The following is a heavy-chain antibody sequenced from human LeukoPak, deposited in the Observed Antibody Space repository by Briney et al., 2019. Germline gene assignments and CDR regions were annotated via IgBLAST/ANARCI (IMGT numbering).Heavy chain of an antibody. Sequence: PVGSLRLSCAASGFTFSSYSMNWVRQAPGKGLEWVSVIYSGGSTYYADSVKGRFTISRDNSKNTLYLQMNSLRAEDTAVYYCARMPRPGYFDLWGRGTLVTVSS. V-gene: IGHV3-66*02. J-gene: IGHJ2*01. CDR1: GFTFSSYS. CDR3: ARMPRPGYFDL. CDR2: IYSGGST. D-gene: IGHD2-2*01.